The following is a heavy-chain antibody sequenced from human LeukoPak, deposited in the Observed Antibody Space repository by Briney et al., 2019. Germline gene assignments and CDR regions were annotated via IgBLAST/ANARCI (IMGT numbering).Heavy chain of an antibody. J-gene: IGHJ4*02. CDR2: INPNSGGT. CDR3: ARDSLRSSSPEDY. Sequence: ASVKVSCKASGYTFNGYYIHWVRQAPGQGLEWMGWINPNSGGTNYAQKFQGRVTMTRDTSISTAYMELSRLRSDDTAVYYCARDSLRSSSPEDYWGQGTLVTVSS. V-gene: IGHV1-2*02. CDR1: GYTFNGYY. D-gene: IGHD6-6*01.